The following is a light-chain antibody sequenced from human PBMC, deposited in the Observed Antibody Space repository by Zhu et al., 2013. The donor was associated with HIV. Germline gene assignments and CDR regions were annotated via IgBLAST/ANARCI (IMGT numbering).Light chain of an antibody. V-gene: IGLV1-47*01. J-gene: IGLJ3*02. CDR1: SSNVGSNY. Sequence: QSVLTQPPSASGTPGQRVTISCSGSSSNVGSNYVYWYQQLPGTTPKLLMYRDKHRPSGVPDRFSGSSSGDTASLTISGAQAEDEADYYCHSRDSTANHWVFGEGTKLTVL. CDR3: HSRDSTANHWV. CDR2: RDK.